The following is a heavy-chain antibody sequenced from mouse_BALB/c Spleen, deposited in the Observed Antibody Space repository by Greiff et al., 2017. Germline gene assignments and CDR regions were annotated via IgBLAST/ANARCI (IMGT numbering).Heavy chain of an antibody. CDR2: ISSGGST. Sequence: EVKLMESGGGLVKPGGSLKLSCAASGFTFSSYAMSWVRQTPEKRLEWVASISSGGSTYYPDSVKGRFTISRDNARNILYLQMSSLRSEDTAMYYCARAGYDGYTFAYWGQGTLVTVSA. J-gene: IGHJ3*01. D-gene: IGHD2-3*01. CDR3: ARAGYDGYTFAY. CDR1: GFTFSSYA. V-gene: IGHV5-6-5*01.